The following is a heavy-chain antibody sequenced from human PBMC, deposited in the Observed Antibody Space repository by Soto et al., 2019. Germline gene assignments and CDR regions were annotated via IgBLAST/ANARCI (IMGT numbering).Heavy chain of an antibody. D-gene: IGHD2-8*01. CDR1: GYTFTSYG. Sequence: ASVKVSCKASGYTFTSYGMSWARQAPGQGLEWMGWISAYNGNTNYAQKLQGRVTMTTDTSTSTAYMELRSLRSDDTAVYYCARDTDCTNGVCYTKGNWFDPWGQGTLVTVSS. CDR2: ISAYNGNT. V-gene: IGHV1-18*01. J-gene: IGHJ5*02. CDR3: ARDTDCTNGVCYTKGNWFDP.